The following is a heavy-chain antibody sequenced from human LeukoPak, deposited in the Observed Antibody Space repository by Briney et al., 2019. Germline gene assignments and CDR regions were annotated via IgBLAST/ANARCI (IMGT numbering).Heavy chain of an antibody. V-gene: IGHV3-13*01. J-gene: IGHJ3*02. D-gene: IGHD5-12*01. CDR1: GFTFSSYD. CDR3: ARGALVATSDGAFDI. Sequence: GGSLRLSCAASGFTFSSYDMHWVRQAIGKGLEWVSAIGSAGDTYYPGSVKGRFTISRENAKNSLYLQMNSLRAGDTAVYYCARGALVATSDGAFDIWGQGTMVTVSS. CDR2: IGSAGDT.